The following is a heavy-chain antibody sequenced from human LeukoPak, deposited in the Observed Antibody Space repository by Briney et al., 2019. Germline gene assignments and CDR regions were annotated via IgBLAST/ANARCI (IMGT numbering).Heavy chain of an antibody. Sequence: GGSLRLSCAASGFTFSSYAMSWVRQAPGKGLEWVSAISGSGGSTYYADSVKGRFTISRDNSKNTLYLQMNSLRAEDTAVYYCAPGYCSSTSCQAPDYWGQGTLVTVSS. CDR3: APGYCSSTSCQAPDY. CDR2: ISGSGGST. V-gene: IGHV3-23*01. J-gene: IGHJ4*02. D-gene: IGHD2-2*01. CDR1: GFTFSSYA.